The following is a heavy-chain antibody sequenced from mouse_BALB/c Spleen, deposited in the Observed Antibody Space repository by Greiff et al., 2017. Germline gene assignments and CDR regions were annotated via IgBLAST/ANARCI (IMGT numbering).Heavy chain of an antibody. V-gene: IGHV5-12-2*01. J-gene: IGHJ3*01. CDR1: GFTFSSYT. CDR3: ARHAIS. Sequence: EVKLVESGGGLVQPGGSLKLSCAASGFTFSSYTMPWVRQTPEKRLEWVAYISNGGGSTYYPDTVKGRSTISRDNAKNTLYLQMSSLKSEDTAMYYCARHAISWGQGTLVTVSA. CDR2: ISNGGGST.